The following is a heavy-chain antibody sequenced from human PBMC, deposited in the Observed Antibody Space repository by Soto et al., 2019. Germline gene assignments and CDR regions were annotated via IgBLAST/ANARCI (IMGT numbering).Heavy chain of an antibody. CDR3: AREGIAAAGYYFDY. CDR1: GLTFDASG. D-gene: IGHD6-13*01. CDR2: INWNGGST. J-gene: IGHJ4*02. V-gene: IGHV3-20*04. Sequence: SGXSLELACAASGLTFDASGMSWVVQAPVKGLEWVSGINWNGGSTGYADSVKGRFTISRDNAKDSLYLQMNSLRDEDTALYYCAREGIAAAGYYFDYWGQGTLVTVSS.